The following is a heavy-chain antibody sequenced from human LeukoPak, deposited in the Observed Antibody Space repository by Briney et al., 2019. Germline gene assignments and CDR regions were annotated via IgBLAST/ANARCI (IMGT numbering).Heavy chain of an antibody. Sequence: PGGSLRLSCVGSGFTVRSSFMSWVRQAPGKGREGVANLYNDAFDSATHYADSVKGRFTISRDNSQNTLYLQMNSRRPEDTAMYYCAREIGGGLHYFLSWGQGTPVTVSS. CDR2: LYNDAFDSAT. V-gene: IGHV3-53*01. CDR3: AREIGGGLHYFLS. D-gene: IGHD1-26*01. CDR1: GFTVRSSF. J-gene: IGHJ4*02.